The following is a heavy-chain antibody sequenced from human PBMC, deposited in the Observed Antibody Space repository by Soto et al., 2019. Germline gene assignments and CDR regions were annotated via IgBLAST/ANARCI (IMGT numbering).Heavy chain of an antibody. CDR3: ARAYYGERTGDFDY. D-gene: IGHD4-17*01. Sequence: QVQLQESGPGLVKPSETLSLTCTVSGGSISSYYWSWIRQPPGKGLEWIGYIYYSGSTNYNPSLKSRLTLSVDTSKNQFSLKLSSVTAADTAVYYCARAYYGERTGDFDYWGQGTLVTVSS. V-gene: IGHV4-59*01. J-gene: IGHJ4*02. CDR1: GGSISSYY. CDR2: IYYSGST.